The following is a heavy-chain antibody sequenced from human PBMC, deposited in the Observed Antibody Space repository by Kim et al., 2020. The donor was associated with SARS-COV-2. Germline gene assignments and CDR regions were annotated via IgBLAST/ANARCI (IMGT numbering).Heavy chain of an antibody. CDR3: ARGPVWSGYYYFFDY. V-gene: IGHV1-8*01. CDR1: GYTFTSYD. J-gene: IGHJ4*02. D-gene: IGHD3-3*01. Sequence: ASVKFSCKASGYTFTSYDINWVRQATGQGLEWMGWMNPNSANTGYAQKFQGRVTMTSNTSISTAYMGLSSLRSEDTAVYFCARGPVWSGYYYFFDYWAQGTLVTVSS. CDR2: MNPNSANT.